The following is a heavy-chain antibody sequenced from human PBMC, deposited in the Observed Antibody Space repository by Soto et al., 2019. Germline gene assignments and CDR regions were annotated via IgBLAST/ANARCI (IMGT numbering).Heavy chain of an antibody. D-gene: IGHD3-9*01. CDR2: ISAYNGNT. V-gene: IGHV1-18*04. CDR1: GYTFTSYG. CDR3: ARGGVPYYDILTGYYGDDAFDI. Sequence: ASVKVSCKASGYTFTSYGISWVRQAPGQGLEWMGWISAYNGNTNYAQKLQGRVTMTTDTSTSTAYMELRSLRSDDTAVYYCARGGVPYYDILTGYYGDDAFDIWGQGTMVTVSS. J-gene: IGHJ3*02.